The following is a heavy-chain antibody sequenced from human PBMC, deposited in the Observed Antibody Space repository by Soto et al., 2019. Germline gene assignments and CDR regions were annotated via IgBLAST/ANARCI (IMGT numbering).Heavy chain of an antibody. V-gene: IGHV3-7*01. J-gene: IGHJ5*02. D-gene: IGHD4-4*01. CDR1: GFTFSDSW. CDR3: VRGGSNYAS. CDR2: IKPDESEK. Sequence: PGGSLRLSCPASGFTFSDSWMTWVRQAPGKGLEWVARIKPDESEKKYADSVKGRFSISRDNAKNSMYLQMDSLRGEDTAVYYCVRGGSNYASWGQGTLVTVSS.